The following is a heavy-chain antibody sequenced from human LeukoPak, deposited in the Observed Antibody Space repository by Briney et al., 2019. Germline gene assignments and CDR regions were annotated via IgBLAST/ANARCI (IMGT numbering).Heavy chain of an antibody. CDR3: ARGPVDIVATTEAIFDY. CDR2: ISAYNGNT. Sequence: ASVKVSCKASGYTFTSYGISWVRQAPGQGLEWMGWISAYNGNTNYAQKLQGRVTMTTDTSTSTAYMELRSLRSDDTAVYYCARGPVDIVATTEAIFDYWGQGTLVTVSS. V-gene: IGHV1-18*01. J-gene: IGHJ4*02. D-gene: IGHD5-12*01. CDR1: GYTFTSYG.